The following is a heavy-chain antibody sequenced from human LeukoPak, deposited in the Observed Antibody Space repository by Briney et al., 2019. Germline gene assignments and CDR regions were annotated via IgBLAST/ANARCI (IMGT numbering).Heavy chain of an antibody. CDR3: AKDRHYDSSGYYTEIGYPHDAFDI. D-gene: IGHD3-22*01. CDR2: ISGSGGST. Sequence: PGGSLRLSCAASGFTFSSYAMSWVRQAPGKGLEWVSAISGSGGSTYYADSVKGRFTISRDNSKNTLYLQKNSLRAEDTAVYYCAKDRHYDSSGYYTEIGYPHDAFDIWGQGTMVTVSS. J-gene: IGHJ3*02. V-gene: IGHV3-23*01. CDR1: GFTFSSYA.